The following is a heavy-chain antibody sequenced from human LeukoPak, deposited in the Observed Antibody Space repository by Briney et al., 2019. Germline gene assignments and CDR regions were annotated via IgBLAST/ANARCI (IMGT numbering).Heavy chain of an antibody. J-gene: IGHJ6*03. Sequence: SEALSLTCTVSGGSITSSSYYWGWIRQPPGKGLEWIGTIYYSGSTYYNPSLKSRVTISVDTSKNQFSLKLNSVTAADTAVYYCAREMCGGGSCYRNYYYYYVDVWGKGTTVTVSS. CDR2: IYYSGST. CDR1: GGSITSSSYY. CDR3: AREMCGGGSCYRNYYYYYVDV. V-gene: IGHV4-39*07. D-gene: IGHD2-15*01.